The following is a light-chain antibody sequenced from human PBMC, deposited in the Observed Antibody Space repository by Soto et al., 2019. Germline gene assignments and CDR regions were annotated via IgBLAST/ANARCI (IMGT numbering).Light chain of an antibody. J-gene: IGLJ2*01. CDR3: QSYDISLSVV. V-gene: IGLV1-40*01. CDR1: SSNIGAGYN. CDR2: GNS. Sequence: QSVLTQPPSVSGAPGQRVTISCTGSSSNIGAGYNVHWYQQLPGTAPKILIYGNSNRPSGVPDRFSGSKSGTSASLAITGLQAEDEADYYCQSYDISLSVVFGGATKLTVL.